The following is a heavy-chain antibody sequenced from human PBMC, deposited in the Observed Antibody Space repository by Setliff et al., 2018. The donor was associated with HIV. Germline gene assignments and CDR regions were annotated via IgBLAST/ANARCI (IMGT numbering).Heavy chain of an antibody. CDR1: GFIFSDYE. CDR3: ARESLTVTADFDY. CDR2: ISSDSTYI. Sequence: GGSLRLSCAASGFIFSDYEMNWVRQAPGKGLEWVSSISSDSTYIYYADSMKGRFTISRDNAKNSLYLQVNSLRAEDTAVYYCARESLTVTADFDYWGQGTLVTVSS. J-gene: IGHJ4*02. V-gene: IGHV3-21*01. D-gene: IGHD2-21*02.